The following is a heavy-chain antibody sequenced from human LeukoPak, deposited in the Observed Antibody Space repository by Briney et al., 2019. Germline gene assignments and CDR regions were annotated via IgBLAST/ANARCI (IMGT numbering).Heavy chain of an antibody. Sequence: SETLSLTCTVSGASISSHFWTWIRQSPGKGLEWIGYVYYSGSTNYNPSLKSRVTISVDTSKNQFSLKLSSVTAADTAVYYCARGPPDYGDYVYYYYMDVWGKGTTVTVSS. J-gene: IGHJ6*03. V-gene: IGHV4-59*11. D-gene: IGHD4-17*01. CDR2: VYYSGST. CDR1: GASISSHF. CDR3: ARGPPDYGDYVYYYYMDV.